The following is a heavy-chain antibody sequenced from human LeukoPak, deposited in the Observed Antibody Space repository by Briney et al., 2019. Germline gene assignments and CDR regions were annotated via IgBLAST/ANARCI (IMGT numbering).Heavy chain of an antibody. CDR3: ARLLRSYDSSGYYYYFDY. D-gene: IGHD3-22*01. CDR1: GFALKSYS. V-gene: IGHV3-21*01. Sequence: PGGSLRLSCAGSGFALKSYSLSWVRQAPGKGLEWVSSISSTSAYIYYADSVKGRFTISRDNVDNVVYLQMNSLGAEDTAVYYCARLLRSYDSSGYYYYFDYWGQGTLVTVSS. CDR2: ISSTSAYI. J-gene: IGHJ4*02.